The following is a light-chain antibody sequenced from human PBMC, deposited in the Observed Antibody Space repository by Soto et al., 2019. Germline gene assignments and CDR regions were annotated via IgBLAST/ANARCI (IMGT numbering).Light chain of an antibody. Sequence: DIQMTQSPSSLSASVGDRVIITCRASQGIEEDWGWYQQKPGKAPKRLIYAASSLQRGVPSRFSGSGSGTDFTLTISSLQPDDFASYYCLQHNTYPWTFGPGTKVEVK. CDR1: QGIEED. V-gene: IGKV1-17*01. J-gene: IGKJ1*01. CDR2: AAS. CDR3: LQHNTYPWT.